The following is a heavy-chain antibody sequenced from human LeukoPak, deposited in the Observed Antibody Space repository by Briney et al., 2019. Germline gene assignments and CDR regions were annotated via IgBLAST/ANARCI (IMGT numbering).Heavy chain of an antibody. CDR2: INYSGST. Sequence: SETLSLTCTVSGGSISSGGYYWSWIRQHPGKGLEWIGYINYSGSTYYNPSLKSRVTISVDTSKNQFSLRLSSVTAADTAVYYCARAYGDDNWFDPWGQGTLVTVSS. V-gene: IGHV4-31*03. J-gene: IGHJ5*02. CDR1: GGSISSGGYY. CDR3: ARAYGDDNWFDP. D-gene: IGHD4-17*01.